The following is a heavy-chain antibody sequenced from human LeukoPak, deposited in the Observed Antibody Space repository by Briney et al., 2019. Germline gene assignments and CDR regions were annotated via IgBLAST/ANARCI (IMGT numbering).Heavy chain of an antibody. Sequence: GGSLRLSCAASGFTFSSYSMNWVRQAPGKGLEWVSSISSSSSYIYYADSVKGRFTISRDNAKNSLYLQMNSLRAEDTAVYYCARTQYYHDSSGYYTSFDYWGQGTLVTVSS. V-gene: IGHV3-21*04. CDR1: GFTFSSYS. CDR3: ARTQYYHDSSGYYTSFDY. CDR2: ISSSSSYI. D-gene: IGHD3-22*01. J-gene: IGHJ4*02.